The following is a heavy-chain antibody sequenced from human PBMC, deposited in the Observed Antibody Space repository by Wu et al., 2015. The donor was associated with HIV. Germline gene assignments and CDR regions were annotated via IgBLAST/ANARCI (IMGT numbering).Heavy chain of an antibody. D-gene: IGHD3-10*01. Sequence: VQLVQSGAEVKKPGSSVKLSCKASGGTFSSFSINWVRQAPGQGLECMGKITPVLGSTVYTQKFRDRVTITADESTSTSYMELSSLTSEDTAVYYCAREVGAMLANWFDPWGQGTQVIVSS. CDR2: ITPVLGST. CDR1: GGTFSSFS. CDR3: AREVGAMLANWFDP. V-gene: IGHV1-69*11. J-gene: IGHJ5*02.